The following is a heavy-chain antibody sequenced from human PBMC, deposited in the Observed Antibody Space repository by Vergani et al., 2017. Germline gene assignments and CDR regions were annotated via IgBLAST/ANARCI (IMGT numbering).Heavy chain of an antibody. D-gene: IGHD6-6*01. J-gene: IGHJ6*03. CDR2: INHSGST. Sequence: QVQLQQWGPGLLKPSETLSLTCAVYGGSFSGYYWSWIRQHPGKGREWSGEINHSGSTNYNPSLKSRVTISVDTSKNQFSLKLSSVTAADTAVYYCARGRRYSSSSPIYYYYMDFWGKGTTVTVSS. CDR3: ARGRRYSSSSPIYYYYMDF. V-gene: IGHV4-34*01. CDR1: GGSFSGYY.